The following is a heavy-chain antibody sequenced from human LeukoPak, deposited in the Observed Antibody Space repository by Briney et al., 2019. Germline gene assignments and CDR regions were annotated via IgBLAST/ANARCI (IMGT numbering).Heavy chain of an antibody. D-gene: IGHD3-9*01. V-gene: IGHV3-23*01. Sequence: ETLSLTCTVSGDSISSYYWSWIRQPPGKGLEWVSAISGSGGSTYYADSVKGRFTISRDNSKNTLYLQMNSLRAEDTAVYYCAKDPQGYFAYYFDYWGQGTLVTVSS. CDR1: GDSISSYY. CDR2: ISGSGGST. CDR3: AKDPQGYFAYYFDY. J-gene: IGHJ4*02.